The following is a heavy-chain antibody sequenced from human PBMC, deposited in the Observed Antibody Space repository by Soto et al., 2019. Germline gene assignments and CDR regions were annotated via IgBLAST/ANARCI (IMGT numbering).Heavy chain of an antibody. CDR3: ARGITEWFNDY. CDR1: GGSISSYY. CDR2: IYYSGST. V-gene: IGHV4-59*12. Sequence: SETLSLTCTVSGGSISSYYWSWIRQPPGKGLEWIGYIYYSGSTNYNPSLKSRVTISVETSKNQFSLKLSSVTAADTAVYYCARGITEWFNDYWGQGTLVTVSS. J-gene: IGHJ4*02. D-gene: IGHD3-3*01.